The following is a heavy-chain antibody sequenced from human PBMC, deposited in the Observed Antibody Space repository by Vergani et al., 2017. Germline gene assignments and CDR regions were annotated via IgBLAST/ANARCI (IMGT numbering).Heavy chain of an antibody. CDR2: IYTSGST. CDR3: ARDCSGDTCYFDY. Sequence: QVQLQESGPGLVKTSETLSLTCTVSGGSISTYYWSWIRQPAGKGLEWIGRIYTSGSTNYNPSLKSRVTMSVDMSKSQVSLKLSSVTAADTAVYYCARDCSGDTCYFDYWGQGTLVTVSS. CDR1: GGSISTYY. V-gene: IGHV4-4*07. D-gene: IGHD2-15*01. J-gene: IGHJ4*02.